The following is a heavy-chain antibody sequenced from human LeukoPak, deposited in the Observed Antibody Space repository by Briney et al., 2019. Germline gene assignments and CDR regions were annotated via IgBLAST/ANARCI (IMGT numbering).Heavy chain of an antibody. Sequence: PSETLSLTCTVSGGFISSYYWSWIRQPPGKGLEWIGYIYYSGSTNYNPSLKSRVTISVDTSKNQFSLKLSSVTAADTAVYYCARGDSSGGFDYWGQGTLVTVSS. CDR2: IYYSGST. J-gene: IGHJ4*02. V-gene: IGHV4-59*08. CDR3: ARGDSSGGFDY. CDR1: GGFISSYY. D-gene: IGHD3-22*01.